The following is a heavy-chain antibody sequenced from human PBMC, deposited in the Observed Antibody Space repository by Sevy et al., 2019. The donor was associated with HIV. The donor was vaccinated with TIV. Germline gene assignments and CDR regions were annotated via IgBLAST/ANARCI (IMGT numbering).Heavy chain of an antibody. J-gene: IGHJ4*02. Sequence: GGSLRLSCAASGFAFHEYRMSWIRQAPGKGLEWVATLSFGCGKINYADSVKGRFTISRDNSKNSFYLQMDNLRVEDTALYYCAREGCSRPHDYGGQGTRVTVSS. CDR3: AREGCSRPHDY. D-gene: IGHD2-8*01. V-gene: IGHV3-23*01. CDR2: LSFGCGKI. CDR1: GFAFHEYR.